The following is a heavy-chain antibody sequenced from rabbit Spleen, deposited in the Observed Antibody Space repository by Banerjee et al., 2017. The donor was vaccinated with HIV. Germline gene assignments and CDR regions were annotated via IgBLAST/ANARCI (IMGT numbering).Heavy chain of an antibody. CDR3: ARDWRYDDYDL. Sequence: QELVESGGGLVQPGESLKLSCKASGIDFSNYGINWVRQAPGKGLEWIAYIYPGFGIRNYANSVKGRFTISSDNAQNTVFLQMTSLTASDTATYFCARDWRYDDYDLWGPGTLVTVS. V-gene: IGHV1S7*01. J-gene: IGHJ4*01. CDR2: IYPGFGIR. D-gene: IGHD2-1*01. CDR1: GIDFSNYG.